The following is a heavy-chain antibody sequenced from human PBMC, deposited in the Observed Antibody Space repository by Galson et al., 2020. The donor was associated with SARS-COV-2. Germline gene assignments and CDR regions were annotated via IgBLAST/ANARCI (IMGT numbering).Heavy chain of an antibody. CDR3: ARKGAPWPVLWFET. J-gene: IGHJ5*02. V-gene: IGHV1-2*02. CDR2: INPNSGST. CDR1: GYTFTGHY. D-gene: IGHD3-16*01. Sequence: ASVTVSCRAYGYTFTGHYMHWVRQDPGQRFEWMGWINPNSGSTSYTQKFQRRVTMTRDTSISTAYLELSSLTSDDTAVYFCARKGAPWPVLWFETWGQGTLVTVSS.